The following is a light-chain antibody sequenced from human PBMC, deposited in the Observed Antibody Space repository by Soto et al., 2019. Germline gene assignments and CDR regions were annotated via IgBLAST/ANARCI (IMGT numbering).Light chain of an antibody. V-gene: IGLV2-14*02. J-gene: IGLJ1*01. CDR2: EGS. Sequence: QSALTQPASVSGSRGQSITISCTGTSSDVGSYDLVSWYQDLPGKAPKLIIYEGSKRPSGVSNRFSASKSGNTASLTISGLQAEDEANYYCSSYTDSSNYVFGTGTKVTVL. CDR1: SSDVGSYDL. CDR3: SSYTDSSNYV.